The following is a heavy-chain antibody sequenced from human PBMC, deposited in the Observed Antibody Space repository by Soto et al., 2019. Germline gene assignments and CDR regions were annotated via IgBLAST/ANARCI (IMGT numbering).Heavy chain of an antibody. J-gene: IGHJ2*01. V-gene: IGHV4-34*01. CDR2: INHSGSI. D-gene: IGHD3-10*01. CDR1: GGSFSGQY. CDR3: ARGRYYGSGTPIKYFDL. Sequence: PSETLSLTCAVYGGSFSGQYWSWIRQPPGKGLEWIGEINHSGSINYNPSLESRVTISVDTSKNQFSLKLSSVTAADTAVYYCARGRYYGSGTPIKYFDLWGRGTLVTVSS.